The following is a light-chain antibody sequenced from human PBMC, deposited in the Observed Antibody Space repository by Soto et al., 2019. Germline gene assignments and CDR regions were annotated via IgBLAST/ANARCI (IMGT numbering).Light chain of an antibody. CDR2: DVS. CDR1: SSDVGGYNY. V-gene: IGLV2-14*01. Sequence: QSALTQPASVSGSPGQSITISCTGTSSDVGGYNYVSWYQQHPGKAPKLMIYDVSNRPSVVSHRFSGSKSGNTASLTISGLHAEDEADYYCSSYTSSSTLVVFGGGTKLTVL. CDR3: SSYTSSSTLVV. J-gene: IGLJ2*01.